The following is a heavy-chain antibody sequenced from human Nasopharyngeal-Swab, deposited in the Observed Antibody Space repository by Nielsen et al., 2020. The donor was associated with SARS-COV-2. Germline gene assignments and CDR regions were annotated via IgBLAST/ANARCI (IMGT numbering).Heavy chain of an antibody. D-gene: IGHD5-24*01. J-gene: IGHJ5*02. CDR1: GLTFSNHA. CDR3: AKGDLRDGYNFS. CDR2: ISFDGTNK. Sequence: GESLKISCVGSGLTFSNHAIHWVRQAPGKGLEWMAVISFDGTNKYYADSVKGRFTVSRDNFNNTVNLQMNSLRAEDTAVYYCAKGDLRDGYNFSWGQGTLVIVSS. V-gene: IGHV3-30*18.